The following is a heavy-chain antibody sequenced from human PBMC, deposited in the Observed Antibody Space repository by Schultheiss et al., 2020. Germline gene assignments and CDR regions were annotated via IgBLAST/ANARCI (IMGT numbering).Heavy chain of an antibody. Sequence: GGSLRLSCAASGFTFSSYGMHWVRQAPGKGLEWVAVISYDGSNKYYADSVKGRFTISRDNSKNTLYLQMNSLRAEDTAVYYCARDLRIAVATTRPFDYWGKGTLVTVSS. D-gene: IGHD5-24*01. CDR3: ARDLRIAVATTRPFDY. CDR2: ISYDGSNK. J-gene: IGHJ4*02. CDR1: GFTFSSYG. V-gene: IGHV3-30*03.